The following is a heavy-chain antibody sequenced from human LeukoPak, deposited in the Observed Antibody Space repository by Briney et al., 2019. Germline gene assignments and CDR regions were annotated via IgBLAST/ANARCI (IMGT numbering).Heavy chain of an antibody. J-gene: IGHJ4*02. V-gene: IGHV1-18*01. CDR1: GYTFTNYG. D-gene: IGHD5-12*01. CDR2: ISANNGNT. CDR3: ARDGYPFDY. Sequence: ASVKVSCKASGYTFTNYGISWVRQAPGQGLEWMGWISANNGNTNYEQKVQGRVTMTTDTSTSTAYKELRSLRSDDTAVYYCARDGYPFDYWGQGTLVTVSS.